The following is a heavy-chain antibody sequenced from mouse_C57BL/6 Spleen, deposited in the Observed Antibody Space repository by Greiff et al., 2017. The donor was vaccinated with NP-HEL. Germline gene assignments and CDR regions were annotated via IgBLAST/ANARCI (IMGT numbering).Heavy chain of an antibody. CDR3: ARRRADYYWYFDV. D-gene: IGHD3-3*01. J-gene: IGHJ1*03. CDR2: ISYDGSN. Sequence: VQLKESGPGLVKPSQSLSLTCSVTGYSITSGYYWNWIRQFPGNKLEWMGYISYDGSNNYNPSLKNRISITRDTSKNQFFLKLNSVTTEDTATYYCARRRADYYWYFDVWGTGTTVTVSS. CDR1: GYSITSGYY. V-gene: IGHV3-6*01.